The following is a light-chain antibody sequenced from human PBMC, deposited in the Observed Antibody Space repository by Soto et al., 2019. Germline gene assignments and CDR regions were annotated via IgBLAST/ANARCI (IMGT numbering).Light chain of an antibody. CDR2: DAS. V-gene: IGKV1-5*01. J-gene: IGKJ1*01. Sequence: DVQVTPSAPPVCACVGASVTITCRASQTISTWMAWYQQKPGKAPKLLVYDASTLQSGVASRFSGSGSGTEFTLIISGLQPDDSATYYCQQYTNTNNPWMFGQGTKVDIK. CDR3: QQYTNTNNPWM. CDR1: QTISTW.